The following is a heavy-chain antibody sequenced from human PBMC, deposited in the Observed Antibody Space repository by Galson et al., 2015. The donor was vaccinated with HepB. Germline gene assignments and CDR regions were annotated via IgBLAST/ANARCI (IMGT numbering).Heavy chain of an antibody. V-gene: IGHV4-34*01. D-gene: IGHD6-13*01. CDR1: GGSLSGHY. J-gene: IGHJ3*02. CDR2: INHSGSS. CDR3: ARDRVWSSSWYVSTNAFDI. Sequence: SETLSLTCAVYGGSLSGHYWSWIRQPPGKGLEWIGEINHSGSSNYNPSLKSRVTISIDTPKNQFSLKLTSVTAADTAVYYCARDRVWSSSWYVSTNAFDIWGRGTMVTVSS.